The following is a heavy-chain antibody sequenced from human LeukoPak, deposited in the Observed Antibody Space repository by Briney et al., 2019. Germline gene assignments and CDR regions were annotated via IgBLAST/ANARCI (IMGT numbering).Heavy chain of an antibody. Sequence: ASVKVSCKASGYTSTSYDINWVRQATGQGLEWMGWMHPNSGNTGYAQKFQGRVTMTRNTSISTAYMELSSLRSEDTAVYYCARGAWDDAFDIWGQGTMVTVSS. CDR3: ARGAWDDAFDI. CDR2: MHPNSGNT. V-gene: IGHV1-8*01. CDR1: GYTSTSYD. J-gene: IGHJ3*02. D-gene: IGHD1-26*01.